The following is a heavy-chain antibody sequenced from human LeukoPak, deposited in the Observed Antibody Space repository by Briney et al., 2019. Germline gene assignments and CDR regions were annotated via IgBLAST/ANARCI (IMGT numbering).Heavy chain of an antibody. CDR3: AKRYCSGGTCYLDY. V-gene: IGHV3-23*01. J-gene: IGHJ4*02. CDR2: ISSTGGTT. D-gene: IGHD2-15*01. CDR1: GITFSSYG. Sequence: GGSLRLSCAASGITFSSYGMSWVRQAPGKGLEWVSSISSTGGTTYYADSVKGRFTISRDNSKNTLYLQMNSLRAEDTAVYYCAKRYCSGGTCYLDYWGQGTLVTASS.